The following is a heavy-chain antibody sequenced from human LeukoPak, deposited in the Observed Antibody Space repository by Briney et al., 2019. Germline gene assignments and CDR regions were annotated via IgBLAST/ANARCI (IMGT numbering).Heavy chain of an antibody. Sequence: GGSLRLSCAASGFTVSSNYMTWVRQAPGKGLEWVSVIYSGGSTYYADSVKGRFTISRDNSKNTLYLQMNSLRAEDTAVYYCAELGITMIGGVWGKGTTVTISS. CDR3: AELGITMIGGV. D-gene: IGHD3-10*02. V-gene: IGHV3-66*01. J-gene: IGHJ6*04. CDR2: IYSGGST. CDR1: GFTVSSNY.